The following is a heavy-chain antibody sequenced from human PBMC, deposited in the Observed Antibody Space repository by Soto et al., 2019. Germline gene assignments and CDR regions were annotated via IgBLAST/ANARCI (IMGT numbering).Heavy chain of an antibody. Sequence: EVQLVESGGGLVQRGGSLRLSCAASGITVYNNYMSWVRQAPGKGLEWVSVIYRGGSTSYADSVKGRFTISRDGSKNTVYLQMNSLRAEDTAVYYCARDVGVWGRGTTVTVSS. CDR1: GITVYNNY. CDR3: ARDVGV. V-gene: IGHV3-66*01. J-gene: IGHJ6*04. CDR2: IYRGGST.